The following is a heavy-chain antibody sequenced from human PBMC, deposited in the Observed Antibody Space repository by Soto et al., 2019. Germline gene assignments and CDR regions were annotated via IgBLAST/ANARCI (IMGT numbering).Heavy chain of an antibody. CDR1: GGSISSGDYY. CDR3: AGFNIAPRLWYYYYGMDV. D-gene: IGHD6-6*01. V-gene: IGHV4-30-4*01. Sequence: PSETLSLTCTVSGGSISSGDYYWSWIRQPPGKGLEWIGYIYYSGSTDYNPSLKSRVTISVDTSKNQFSLKLSSVTAADTAVYYCAGFNIAPRLWYYYYGMDVWGQGTTVTVYS. CDR2: IYYSGST. J-gene: IGHJ6*02.